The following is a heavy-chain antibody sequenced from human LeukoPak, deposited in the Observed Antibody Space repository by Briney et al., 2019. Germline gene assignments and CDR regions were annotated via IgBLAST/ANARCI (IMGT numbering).Heavy chain of an antibody. V-gene: IGHV3-33*01. CDR1: GFTFSSYG. D-gene: IGHD3-22*01. CDR3: ARGDSSGYPDAFDS. Sequence: GGSLTLSCAASGFTFSSYGMHWVRQAPGKGLEGVAVIWYDGSNKYYADSVKGRFTISRDNSKNTLYLQMNSLRAEDTAVYYCARGDSSGYPDAFDSWGQGTMVTVSS. J-gene: IGHJ3*02. CDR2: IWYDGSNK.